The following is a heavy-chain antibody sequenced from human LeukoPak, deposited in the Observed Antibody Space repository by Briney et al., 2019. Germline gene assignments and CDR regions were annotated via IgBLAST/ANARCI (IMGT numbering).Heavy chain of an antibody. CDR2: ISGSGGST. CDR1: GFTFSTYA. J-gene: IGHJ6*02. V-gene: IGHV3-23*01. CDR3: AKVAQWLDYYYYGMDV. Sequence: PGGSLGLSCAASGFTFSTYAMSWVRQAPGKGLEWVSAISGSGGSTYYADSVKGRFTISRDNSKNTLYLQMNSLRAEDTAVYYCAKVAQWLDYYYYGMDVWGQGTTVTVSS. D-gene: IGHD6-19*01.